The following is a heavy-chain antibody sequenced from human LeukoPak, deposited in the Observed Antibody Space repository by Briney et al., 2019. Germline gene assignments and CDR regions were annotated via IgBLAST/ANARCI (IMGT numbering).Heavy chain of an antibody. CDR2: ISGTGGTT. J-gene: IGHJ4*02. Sequence: GGSLRLSCVGSGFTFSSCAMIWVRQTPGKGLEWVSVISGTGGTTYDADSVKGRFTISRDNSKNTLYLQMNSLRAEDTAVYYCVRSPLNLGYCSGGSCHYFDYWGQGTLVTVSS. V-gene: IGHV3-23*01. CDR1: GFTFSSCA. D-gene: IGHD2-15*01. CDR3: VRSPLNLGYCSGGSCHYFDY.